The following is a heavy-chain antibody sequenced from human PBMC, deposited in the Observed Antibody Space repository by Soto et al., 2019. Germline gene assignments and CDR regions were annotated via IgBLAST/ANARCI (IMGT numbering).Heavy chain of an antibody. CDR3: ARIEEYSGYDRPVNAFDI. CDR2: IYHSWST. J-gene: IGHJ3*02. Sequence: PSETLSLTCAVSGYSISSGYYWGWIRQPPGKGLEWIGSIYHSWSTYYNPSLKSRVTISVDTSKNQFSLKLSSVTAADTAVYYCARIEEYSGYDRPVNAFDIWGQGTMVTVSS. CDR1: GYSISSGYY. V-gene: IGHV4-38-2*01. D-gene: IGHD5-12*01.